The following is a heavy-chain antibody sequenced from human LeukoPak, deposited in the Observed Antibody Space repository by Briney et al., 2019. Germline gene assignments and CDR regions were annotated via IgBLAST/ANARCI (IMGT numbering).Heavy chain of an antibody. CDR2: IVSDGSST. Sequence: GGSLRLSCAASGFTFSSYWMHWVRQAPGKGLVWVSLIVSDGSSTTYADSVKGRFTISRDNAKNTLYLQMNGLRVEDTAVYYCGRNYYESRGYYPIADWGQGTLVTVSS. CDR1: GFTFSSYW. CDR3: GRNYYESRGYYPIAD. V-gene: IGHV3-74*01. D-gene: IGHD3-22*01. J-gene: IGHJ4*02.